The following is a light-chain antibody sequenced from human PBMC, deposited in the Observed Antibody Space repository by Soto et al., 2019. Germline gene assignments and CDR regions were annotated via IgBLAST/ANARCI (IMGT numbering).Light chain of an antibody. V-gene: IGLV2-14*03. CDR3: ASNTPTWV. Sequence: QSVLTQPASVSGSPGQTISISCIGTSGNIGGQNSVSWYQQYPGKAPKLIIYEVTKRPSGISNRFSGSKSANAASLTISGLQADDEAVYYCASNTPTWVFGGGTQLTVL. CDR2: EVT. CDR1: SGNIGGQNS. J-gene: IGLJ3*02.